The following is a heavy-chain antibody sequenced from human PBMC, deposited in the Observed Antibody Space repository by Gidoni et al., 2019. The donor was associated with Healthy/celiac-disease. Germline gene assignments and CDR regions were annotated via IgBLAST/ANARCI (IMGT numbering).Heavy chain of an antibody. V-gene: IGHV4-61*02. D-gene: IGHD2-2*01. J-gene: IGHJ6*02. Sequence: QVQLQESGPGLVKPSQTLSLTCTVSGGSISSGRVYWSWIRQPAGKGLAWIGRIYTGGSTNYHPSLKSRVTISVDTSKNQFSLKLSSVTAADTAVYYCAREDIVVVPAAGDYYYYYYGMDVWGQGTTVTVSS. CDR3: AREDIVVVPAAGDYYYYYYGMDV. CDR2: IYTGGST. CDR1: GGSISSGRVY.